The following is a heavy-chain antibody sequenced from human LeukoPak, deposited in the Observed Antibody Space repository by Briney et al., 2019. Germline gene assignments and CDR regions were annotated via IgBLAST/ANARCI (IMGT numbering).Heavy chain of an antibody. CDR3: ARGLWSGYAY. J-gene: IGHJ4*02. Sequence: PGGSLRLSCAASGFTFSNAWMSWVRQAPGKGLEWVSSISGSSSYIYYADSVKGRFTISRDNANNSLFLQMNSLRAEDTAMYYCARGLWSGYAYWGQGTLVTVSS. D-gene: IGHD3-3*01. CDR2: ISGSSSYI. V-gene: IGHV3-21*01. CDR1: GFTFSNAW.